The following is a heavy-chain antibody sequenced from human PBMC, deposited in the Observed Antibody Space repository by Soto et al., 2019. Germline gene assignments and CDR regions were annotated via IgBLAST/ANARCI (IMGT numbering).Heavy chain of an antibody. D-gene: IGHD5-18*01. CDR3: ARSDGYSRTGYFDY. CDR1: GGSISSSNW. Sequence: LRRPLSLTCAVSGGSISSSNWWSWVRQPPGKGLEWIGEIYHSGSTNYNPSLKSRVTISVDKSKNQFSLKLSSVTAADTAVYYCARSDGYSRTGYFDYWGQGTLVTVSS. J-gene: IGHJ4*02. CDR2: IYHSGST. V-gene: IGHV4-4*02.